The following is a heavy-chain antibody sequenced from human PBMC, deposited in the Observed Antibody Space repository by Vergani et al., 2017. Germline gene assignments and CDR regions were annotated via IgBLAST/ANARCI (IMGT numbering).Heavy chain of an antibody. CDR2: ISYDGSNK. J-gene: IGHJ4*02. Sequence: QVQLVESGGGVVQPGRSLRLSCAASGFTFSSYAMHWVRQAPGKGLEWVAVISYDGSNKYYADSVKGRFTISRDNSKNTLYLQMNSLRAEDTAVYYCARGPNQLPRFDWLFDYWGQGTLVTVSS. D-gene: IGHD3-9*01. V-gene: IGHV3-30-3*01. CDR3: ARGPNQLPRFDWLFDY. CDR1: GFTFSSYA.